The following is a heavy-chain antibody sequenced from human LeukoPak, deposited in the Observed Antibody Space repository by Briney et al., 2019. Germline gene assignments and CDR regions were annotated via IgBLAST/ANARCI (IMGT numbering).Heavy chain of an antibody. D-gene: IGHD5-18*01. V-gene: IGHV4-34*01. J-gene: IGHJ4*02. CDR3: ARRGRGYSYGI. CDR2: INHSGST. CDR1: GGSFSGYY. Sequence: PSETLSLTCAVYGGSFSGYYWSWIRQPPGKGLEWIGEINHSGSTNYNPSLKSRVTISVDTSKNQFSLKLSSVTAADTAVYYCARRGRGYSYGIWGQGTLVTVSS.